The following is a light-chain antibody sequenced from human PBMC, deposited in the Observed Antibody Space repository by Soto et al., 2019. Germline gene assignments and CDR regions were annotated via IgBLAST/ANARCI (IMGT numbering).Light chain of an antibody. CDR2: GAS. V-gene: IGKV3-15*01. J-gene: IGKJ1*01. CDR3: QQRNIWPPVA. Sequence: DKVIPRSSATVPMSTAKEPTIVVKCSQSVSSNLAWYQQKPGQAPRLLIYGASTRATGIPARFSGSGSGTDFSLTIISLEPEDAAIYYCQQRNIWPPVAVGQGTKVDIK. CDR1: QSVSSN.